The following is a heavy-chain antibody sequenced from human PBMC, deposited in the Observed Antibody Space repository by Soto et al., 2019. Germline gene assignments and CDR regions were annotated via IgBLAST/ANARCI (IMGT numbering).Heavy chain of an antibody. Sequence: GGSLRLSCAASGFTFSSYSMNWVRQAPGKGLEWVSSISSSSSYIYYADSVKGRFTISRDNAKNSLYLQMNSLRAEDTAVYYCARGRTIFGVVIPLGMDVWGQGTTVTVSS. CDR3: ARGRTIFGVVIPLGMDV. D-gene: IGHD3-3*01. V-gene: IGHV3-21*01. J-gene: IGHJ6*02. CDR2: ISSSSSYI. CDR1: GFTFSSYS.